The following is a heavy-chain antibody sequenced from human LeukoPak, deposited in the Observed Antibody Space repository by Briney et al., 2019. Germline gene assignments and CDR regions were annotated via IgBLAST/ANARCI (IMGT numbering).Heavy chain of an antibody. J-gene: IGHJ6*03. CDR1: GGTFSSYA. D-gene: IGHD2/OR15-2a*01. CDR3: ARETTSYNYMDV. V-gene: IGHV1-69*05. Sequence: GASVKVSCKASGGTFSSYAISWVRQAPGQGLEWMGGIIPIFGTANYAQKFQGRVTITTDESTSTAYMELSSLRSEDTAVYYCARETTSYNYMDVWGKGTTVTVSS. CDR2: IIPIFGTA.